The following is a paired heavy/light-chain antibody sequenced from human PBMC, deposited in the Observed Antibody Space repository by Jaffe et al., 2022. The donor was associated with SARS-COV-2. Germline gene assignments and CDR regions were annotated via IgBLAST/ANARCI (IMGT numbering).Heavy chain of an antibody. J-gene: IGHJ4*02. Sequence: QVQLVESGGGLVKPGGSLRLSCAASGFTFSDHYMSWIRQAPGKGLEWVSYISSSGNTIYYAGSVKGRFTISKDNAKKSVYLQMNSLRAEDTAVYYCASSPATGADFDYWGQGTLVTVSS. CDR3: ASSPATGADFDY. CDR2: ISSSGNTI. CDR1: GFTFSDHY. D-gene: IGHD2-2*01. V-gene: IGHV3-11*01.
Light chain of an antibody. J-gene: IGKJ1*01. Sequence: DIQMTQSPSSLSASVGDRITITCRASQGINTYLAWFQQKPGKGPKSLIYAASSLQSGVPSKFSGSGSGTDFTLTITSLQPEDFATYYCQQYNSFPRTFGQGTKVEIK. CDR1: QGINTY. V-gene: IGKV1-16*02. CDR3: QQYNSFPRT. CDR2: AAS.